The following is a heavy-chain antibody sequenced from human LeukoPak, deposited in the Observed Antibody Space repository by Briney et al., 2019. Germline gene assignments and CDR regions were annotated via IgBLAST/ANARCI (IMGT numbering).Heavy chain of an antibody. CDR1: GYTFTGYY. J-gene: IGHJ3*02. CDR3: ARRSPTYSSGWYADAFDI. V-gene: IGHV1-2*02. Sequence: ASVKVSCKASGYTFTGYYMHWVRQAPGQGLEWMGWINPNSGGTNYAQKLQGRVTMTTDTSTSTAYMELRSLRSDDTAVYYCARRSPTYSSGWYADAFDIWGQGTMVTVSS. CDR2: INPNSGGT. D-gene: IGHD6-19*01.